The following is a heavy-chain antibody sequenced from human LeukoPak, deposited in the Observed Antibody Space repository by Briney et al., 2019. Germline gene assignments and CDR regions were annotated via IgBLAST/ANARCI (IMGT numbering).Heavy chain of an antibody. V-gene: IGHV3-23*01. CDR3: AKTPKIRGVSNFDY. D-gene: IGHD3-10*01. CDR1: GFTFSSYA. CDR2: ISGSGGST. J-gene: IGHJ4*02. Sequence: GGSLRLSCAASGFTFSSYAMSWVRQAPGKGLEWVSGISGSGGSTYYADSVKGRFTISRDNSKNTVYLQMNSLRAEDTAVYYCAKTPKIRGVSNFDYWGQGTLVTVSS.